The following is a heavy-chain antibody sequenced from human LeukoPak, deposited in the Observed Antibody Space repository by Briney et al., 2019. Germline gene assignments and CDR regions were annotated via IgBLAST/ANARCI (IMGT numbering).Heavy chain of an antibody. CDR2: IYYSGST. V-gene: IGHV4-30-4*01. CDR3: AREGHYYDSSGQRSGAYFDY. J-gene: IGHJ4*02. D-gene: IGHD3-22*01. CDR1: GGPISSGDYY. Sequence: SETLSLTCTVSGGPISSGDYYWSWIRQPPGKGLEWIGYIYYSGSTYYNPSLKSRVTISVDTSKNQFSLKLSSVTAADTAVYYCAREGHYYDSSGQRSGAYFDYWGQGTLVTVSS.